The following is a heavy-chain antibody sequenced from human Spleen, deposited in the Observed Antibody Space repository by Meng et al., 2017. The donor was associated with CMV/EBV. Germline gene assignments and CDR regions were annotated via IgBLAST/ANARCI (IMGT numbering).Heavy chain of an antibody. CDR2: ISSSSHYI. CDR1: GFTFSSFR. V-gene: IGHV3-21*01. Sequence: GGSLRLSCAASGFTFSSFRMNWVRQAPGKGLEWVSAISSSSHYIYYADSVKGRFTNSRDNSRNSPYLQMNSLRAEDTAVYYCARDYYNGWGSYSCFDPWGQGTLVTVSS. D-gene: IGHD3-10*01. CDR3: ARDYYNGWGSYSCFDP. J-gene: IGHJ5*02.